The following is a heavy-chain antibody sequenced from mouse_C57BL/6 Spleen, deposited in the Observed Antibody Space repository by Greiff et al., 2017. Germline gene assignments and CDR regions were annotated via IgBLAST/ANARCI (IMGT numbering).Heavy chain of an antibody. CDR3: SRRQEYAMDY. CDR1: GYTFTSYW. D-gene: IGHD3-2*01. Sequence: VQVVESGAELVKPGASVKMSCKASGYTFTSYWITWVKQRPGQGLEWIGDIYPGTGSTNYNEKFKSKATLTVDTSSSTAYMQLSSLTAEDSAVYYCSRRQEYAMDYWGQGTSVTVSS. V-gene: IGHV1-55*01. CDR2: IYPGTGST. J-gene: IGHJ4*01.